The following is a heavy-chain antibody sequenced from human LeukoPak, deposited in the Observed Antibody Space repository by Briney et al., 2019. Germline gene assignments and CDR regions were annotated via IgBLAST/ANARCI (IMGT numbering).Heavy chain of an antibody. CDR2: ISRSGSTI. CDR3: ARDSHDSSGYYYVSAFDI. CDR1: GFTFSDYY. D-gene: IGHD3-22*01. V-gene: IGHV3-11*04. J-gene: IGHJ3*02. Sequence: GALRLSCAASGFTFSDYYMSWIRQAPGKGLEWVSYISRSGSTIYYADSVKGRFTISRDNAKNSLYLQMNSLRAEDTAVYYCARDSHDSSGYYYVSAFDIWGQGTMVTVSS.